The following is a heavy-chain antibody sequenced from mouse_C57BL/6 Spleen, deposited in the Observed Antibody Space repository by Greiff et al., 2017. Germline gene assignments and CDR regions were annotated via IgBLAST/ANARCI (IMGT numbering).Heavy chain of an antibody. V-gene: IGHV5-6*01. J-gene: IGHJ2*01. CDR1: GFTFSSYG. CDR3: ARHGGTTVVATNYFDY. Sequence: EVMLVESGGDLVKPGGSLKLSCAASGFTFSSYGMSWVRQTPDKRLEWVATISSGGSYTYYPDSVKGRFTISRDNAKNTLYLQMSSLKSEDTAMYYCARHGGTTVVATNYFDYWGQGTTLTVSS. D-gene: IGHD1-1*01. CDR2: ISSGGSYT.